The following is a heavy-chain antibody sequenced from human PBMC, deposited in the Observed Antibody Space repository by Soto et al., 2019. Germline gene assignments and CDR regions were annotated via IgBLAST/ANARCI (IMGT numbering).Heavy chain of an antibody. CDR2: ISAYNGNT. J-gene: IGHJ3*02. CDR3: ASLRYFDWFDI. Sequence: WASVKVSCKASGYTFTSYGISWVRQAPGQGLEWMGWISAYNGNTNYAQKLQGRVTMTTDTSTSTAYMELRSLRFDDTAVYYCASLRYFDWFDIWGQGTMVTVSS. D-gene: IGHD3-9*01. V-gene: IGHV1-18*01. CDR1: GYTFTSYG.